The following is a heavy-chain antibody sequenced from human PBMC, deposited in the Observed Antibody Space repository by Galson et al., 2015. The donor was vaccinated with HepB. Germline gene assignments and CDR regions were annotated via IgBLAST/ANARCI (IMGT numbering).Heavy chain of an antibody. Sequence: SVKVSCKASGYTFTGYYMHWVRQAPGQGLEWMGRINPNSGGTNYAQKFQGRVTMTRDTSISTAYMELSRLRSDDTAVYYCARKTPLYYDILTGYYAGEGLEYHDYWGQGTLVTVSS. CDR3: ARKTPLYYDILTGYYAGEGLEYHDY. J-gene: IGHJ4*02. D-gene: IGHD3-9*01. CDR1: GYTFTGYY. V-gene: IGHV1-2*06. CDR2: INPNSGGT.